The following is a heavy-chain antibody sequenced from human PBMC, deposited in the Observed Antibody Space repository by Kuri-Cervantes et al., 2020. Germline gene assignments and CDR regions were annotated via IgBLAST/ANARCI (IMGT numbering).Heavy chain of an antibody. CDR2: INWNGGST. CDR3: ARDGWGSDYFDY. J-gene: IGHJ4*02. Sequence: LSLTCAASGFSFDDYDMKWVRQAPGKGLEWVSGINWNGGSTGYADSVKGRFTISRDNAKNTLYLQMSSLRAEDTAVYYCARDGWGSDYFDYWGQGTLVTVSS. D-gene: IGHD3-16*01. V-gene: IGHV3-20*04. CDR1: GFSFDDYD.